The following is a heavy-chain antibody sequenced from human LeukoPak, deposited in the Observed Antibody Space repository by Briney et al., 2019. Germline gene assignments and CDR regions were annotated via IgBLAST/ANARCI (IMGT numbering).Heavy chain of an antibody. CDR1: GGYISSSSYY. CDR3: ARSPDILTGEKFDY. Sequence: PSETLSLTCAVSGGYISSSSYYWGWIRQPPGKGLEWIGSLYYSGNTYYNPSLKSRVTISVDMSKNQFSLKLRSVTAADTAVYYCARSPDILTGEKFDYWGQGTLVTVSS. CDR2: LYYSGNT. J-gene: IGHJ4*02. D-gene: IGHD3-9*01. V-gene: IGHV4-39*07.